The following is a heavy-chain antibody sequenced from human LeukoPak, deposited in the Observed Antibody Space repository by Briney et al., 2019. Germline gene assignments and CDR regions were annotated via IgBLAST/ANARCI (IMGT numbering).Heavy chain of an antibody. Sequence: ASVKVSCKASGYTFTSYYMHWVRQAPGQGLEWMGIINPSGGSTSYAQKFQGRVTMTRDTSTSTVYMELSSLRSEDTAVYYCARDRDPSFGGTSCFDYWGQGTLVTVSS. CDR1: GYTFTSYY. CDR3: ARDRDPSFGGTSCFDY. J-gene: IGHJ4*02. V-gene: IGHV1-46*01. CDR2: INPSGGST. D-gene: IGHD2-2*01.